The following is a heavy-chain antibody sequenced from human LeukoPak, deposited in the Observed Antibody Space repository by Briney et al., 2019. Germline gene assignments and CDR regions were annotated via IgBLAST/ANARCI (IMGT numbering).Heavy chain of an antibody. D-gene: IGHD3-16*01. V-gene: IGHV3-33*01. CDR3: ARDGGGADAFDI. Sequence: PGGSLRLSCAESGFTFSSYGMHWVRQAPGKGLEWVAVIWYDGSNKYYPDSVKGRFTISRDNSKNTVYLQMNSLRAEDTAVYYCARDGGGADAFDIWGQGTMVTVSS. CDR1: GFTFSSYG. CDR2: IWYDGSNK. J-gene: IGHJ3*02.